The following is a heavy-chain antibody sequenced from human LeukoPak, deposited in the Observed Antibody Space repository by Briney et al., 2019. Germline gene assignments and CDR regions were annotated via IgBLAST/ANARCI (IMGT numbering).Heavy chain of an antibody. J-gene: IGHJ6*02. V-gene: IGHV3-15*04. CDR2: TVSEIDGGTT. CDR3: TTDEDWNYARKDV. Sequence: GGSLRLSCAASVFTFNYAWMSWVRQVPGKGPEWVGQTVSEIDGGTTDYAAPVKGRFTISRDDSKSTLYLQMNSLKIEDTAVYYCTTDEDWNYARKDVWGQGATVIVSS. D-gene: IGHD1-7*01. CDR1: VFTFNYAW.